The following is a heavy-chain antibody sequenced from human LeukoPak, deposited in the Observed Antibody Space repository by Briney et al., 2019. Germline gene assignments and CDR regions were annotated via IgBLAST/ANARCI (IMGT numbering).Heavy chain of an antibody. V-gene: IGHV1-18*01. J-gene: IGHJ4*02. D-gene: IGHD3-22*01. CDR1: GYTFTSYG. CDR3: ARVRPTTYSSGYYYVDY. Sequence: ASVKVSCKASGYTFTSYGISWVRQAPGQGLEWMGWISAYNGNTNYEQKLQGRVTMTTDTSTSTAYMELRSLRSDDTAVYYCARVRPTTYSSGYYYVDYWGQGTLVTVSS. CDR2: ISAYNGNT.